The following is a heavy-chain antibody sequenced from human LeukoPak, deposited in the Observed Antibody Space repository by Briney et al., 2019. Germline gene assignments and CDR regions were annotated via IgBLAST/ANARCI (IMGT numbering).Heavy chain of an antibody. Sequence: QPGGSLRLSCAASGFTFSSYWMTWVRQTPGKGLEWVANIKHDGSEDYFVDSAKGRFTISRDNAENSLHLQMSSLRAEDTAVYYCARSANYGGHAFFDYWGQGILVIVSS. CDR2: IKHDGSED. J-gene: IGHJ4*01. CDR3: ARSANYGGHAFFDY. D-gene: IGHD4/OR15-4a*01. V-gene: IGHV3-7*01. CDR1: GFTFSSYW.